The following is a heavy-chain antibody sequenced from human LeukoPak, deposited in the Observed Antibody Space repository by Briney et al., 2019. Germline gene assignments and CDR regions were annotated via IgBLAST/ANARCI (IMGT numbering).Heavy chain of an antibody. Sequence: ASVKVSCKASGYSFTGYYLHWVRQAPGQGLEWMGRINPNSGDTNYAQKFQGSVTMTRDTSISTAYIILRRLTSDDTAVYYCARGPLEYCSGGSCYSGRSWFDPWGQGTLVTVSS. V-gene: IGHV1-2*06. CDR2: INPNSGDT. CDR1: GYSFTGYY. J-gene: IGHJ5*02. CDR3: ARGPLEYCSGGSCYSGRSWFDP. D-gene: IGHD2-15*01.